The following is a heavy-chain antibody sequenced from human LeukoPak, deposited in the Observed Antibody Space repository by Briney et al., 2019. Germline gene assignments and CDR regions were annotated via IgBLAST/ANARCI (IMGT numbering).Heavy chain of an antibody. CDR2: FDPEDGET. CDR3: ATGPGTANYYDSSGYFEFDH. D-gene: IGHD3-22*01. Sequence: GASVKVSCKVSGYTLTELSMHWVRQAPGKGLEWMGGFDPEDGETIYAQKFQGRVTMTEDTSTDTAYMELSSLRSEDTAVYYCATGPGTANYYDSSGYFEFDHWGQGTLVTVSS. V-gene: IGHV1-24*01. CDR1: GYTLTELS. J-gene: IGHJ4*02.